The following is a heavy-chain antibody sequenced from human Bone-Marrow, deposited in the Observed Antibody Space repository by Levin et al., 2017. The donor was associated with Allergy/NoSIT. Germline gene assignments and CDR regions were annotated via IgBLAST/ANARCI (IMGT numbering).Heavy chain of an antibody. CDR2: ISSSGSTI. V-gene: IGHV3-11*01. J-gene: IGHJ6*02. CDR1: GFTFSDYY. Sequence: PGGSLRLSCAASGFTFSDYYMSWIRQAPGKGLEWVSYISSSGSTIYYADSVKGRFTISRDNAKNSLYLQMNSLRAEDTAVYYCARDVVYGDSYYYYGMDVWGQGTTVTVSS. D-gene: IGHD4-17*01. CDR3: ARDVVYGDSYYYYGMDV.